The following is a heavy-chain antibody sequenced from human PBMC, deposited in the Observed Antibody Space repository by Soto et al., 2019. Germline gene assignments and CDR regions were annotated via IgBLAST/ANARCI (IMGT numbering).Heavy chain of an antibody. V-gene: IGHV1-46*01. CDR2: VNPSDGRA. J-gene: IGHJ4*02. D-gene: IGHD5-12*01. CDR3: ARAELIVAGQAFDS. Sequence: QVDLVQSGAEVKKPGASVKMSCKSSGYRLSNYYMHWVRQAPGQGLEWMGIVNPSDGRANYARKFQGRVTMTWDTSTTTLYMEVNILRSDDTAIYYCARAELIVAGQAFDSWGQGTLGTVSS. CDR1: GYRLSNYY.